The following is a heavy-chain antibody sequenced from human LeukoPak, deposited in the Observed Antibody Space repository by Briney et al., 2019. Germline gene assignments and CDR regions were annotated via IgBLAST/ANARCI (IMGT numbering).Heavy chain of an antibody. CDR2: IIPIFGTA. V-gene: IGHV1-69*13. D-gene: IGHD3-10*01. J-gene: IGHJ5*02. CDR3: ARGMYYYGSGSLYDWFDP. CDR1: GGTFSNYA. Sequence: SVKVSCKASGGTFSNYAISWVRQAPGQGLEWMGGIIPIFGTANYAQKFQGRVTITADESTSTAYMELSSLRSEDTAVYYCARGMYYYGSGSLYDWFDPWGQGTLVTVSS.